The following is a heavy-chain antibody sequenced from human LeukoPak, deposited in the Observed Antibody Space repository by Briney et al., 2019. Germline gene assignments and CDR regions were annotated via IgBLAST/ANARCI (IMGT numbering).Heavy chain of an antibody. CDR3: ARESRALAWLLNYYYMDV. V-gene: IGHV4-39*07. CDR1: GGSISSSSYY. D-gene: IGHD3-3*01. Sequence: SETLSLTCTVSGGSISSSSYYRGWIRQPPGKGLEWIGSIYYSGSTYYNPSLKSRVTISVDTSKNQFSLKLSSVTAADTAVYYCARESRALAWLLNYYYMDVWGKGTTVTVSS. J-gene: IGHJ6*03. CDR2: IYYSGST.